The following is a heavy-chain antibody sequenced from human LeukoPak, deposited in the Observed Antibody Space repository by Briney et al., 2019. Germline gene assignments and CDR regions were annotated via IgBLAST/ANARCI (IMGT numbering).Heavy chain of an antibody. Sequence: SEILSLTCTVSGGSISSYYWSWIRQPPGKGLEWIGYIYYSGSTNCNPSLKSRVTTSVDTSKNQFSLKLSSVTAADTAVYYCAREGRDYYYGMDVWGQGTTVTVSS. CDR2: IYYSGST. CDR1: GGSISSYY. D-gene: IGHD2-15*01. J-gene: IGHJ6*02. V-gene: IGHV4-59*01. CDR3: AREGRDYYYGMDV.